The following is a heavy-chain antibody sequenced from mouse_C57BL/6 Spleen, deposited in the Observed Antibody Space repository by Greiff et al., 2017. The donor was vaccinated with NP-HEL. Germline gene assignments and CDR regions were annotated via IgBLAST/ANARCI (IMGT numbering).Heavy chain of an antibody. J-gene: IGHJ3*01. V-gene: IGHV1-61*01. CDR2: IYPSDSET. CDR1: GYTFTSYW. D-gene: IGHD2-3*01. CDR3: ARSDDGYPSWCAY. Sequence: VQLQQPGAELVRPGSSVKLSCKASGYTFTSYWMDWVKQRHGQGLEWIGNIYPSDSETHYNQKFKDKATLTVDKSSSTAYMQRSSLTSEDAAVYYCARSDDGYPSWCAYWGQGTLVTVSA.